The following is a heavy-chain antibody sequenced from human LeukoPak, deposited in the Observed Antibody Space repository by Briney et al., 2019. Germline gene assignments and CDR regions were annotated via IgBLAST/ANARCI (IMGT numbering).Heavy chain of an antibody. V-gene: IGHV4-38-2*02. Sequence: SETLSLTCKVSGYPIGLDYYWVWIRQAPGRGLQWIGGFHRGRIQYNSALKSRVTISIDSSENQFSLRMWPVTAADTAFYFCARAPSSYESGNGYPNLGWLDPWGQGALVTVPS. CDR1: GYPIGLDYY. CDR3: ARAPSSYESGNGYPNLGWLDP. J-gene: IGHJ5*02. CDR2: FHRGRI. D-gene: IGHD5-24*01.